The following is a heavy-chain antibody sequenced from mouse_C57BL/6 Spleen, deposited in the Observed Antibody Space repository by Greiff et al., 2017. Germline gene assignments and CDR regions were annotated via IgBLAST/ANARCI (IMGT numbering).Heavy chain of an antibody. CDR2: IDPETGGT. J-gene: IGHJ3*01. CDR1: GYTFTDYE. Sequence: VQLQQSGAELVIPGASVTLSCKASGYTFTDYEMHWVKQTPVHGLEWIGAIDPETGGTAYNQKFKGKAILTADKSSSTAYMELRSLTSEDSAVYYCTRVGDGFPFAYWGQGTLVTVSA. D-gene: IGHD2-3*01. CDR3: TRVGDGFPFAY. V-gene: IGHV1-15*01.